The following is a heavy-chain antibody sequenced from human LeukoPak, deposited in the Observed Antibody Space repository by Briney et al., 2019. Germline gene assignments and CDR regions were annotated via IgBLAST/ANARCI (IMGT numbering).Heavy chain of an antibody. CDR1: GYSISSGYY. V-gene: IGHV4-38-2*02. J-gene: IGHJ4*02. Sequence: SETLSLTCTVSGYSISSGYYWGWIRQPPGKGLEWIGSIYHSGSTYYNPSLKSRVTISVDTSKNQFSLKLSSVTAADTAVYYCARGGDGSGSRGDHWGQGTLVTVSS. D-gene: IGHD3-10*01. CDR2: IYHSGST. CDR3: ARGGDGSGSRGDH.